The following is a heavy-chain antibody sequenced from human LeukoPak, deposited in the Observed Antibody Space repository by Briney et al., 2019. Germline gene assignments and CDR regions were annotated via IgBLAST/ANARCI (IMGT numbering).Heavy chain of an antibody. J-gene: IGHJ3*02. CDR3: ARDPYYYDSSGYFVGAFDI. CDR2: IKQDGSEK. Sequence: GGSLRLSCAASGFPFSRYWLSWVRQAPGKGLEWVANIKQDGSEKYYVDSVKGRFTISRDNAKNSLYLQMNSLRAEDTAVYYCARDPYYYDSSGYFVGAFDIWGQGTMVTVSS. V-gene: IGHV3-7*05. D-gene: IGHD3-22*01. CDR1: GFPFSRYW.